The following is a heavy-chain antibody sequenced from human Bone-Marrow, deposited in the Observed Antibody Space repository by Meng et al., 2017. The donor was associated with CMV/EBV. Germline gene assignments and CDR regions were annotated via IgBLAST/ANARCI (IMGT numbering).Heavy chain of an antibody. CDR3: ASTAGCDY. J-gene: IGHJ4*02. CDR2: IKHDGSDK. Sequence: GESLKISCSAPGFSFSSYWMTWVRQAPGKGLEWVANIKHDGSDKYYVDSVKGRFTISRDNAKNSLYLQMNSLRVEDTATYYCASTAGCDYWGQGTLVTVSS. CDR1: GFSFSSYW. V-gene: IGHV3-7*01. D-gene: IGHD6-19*01.